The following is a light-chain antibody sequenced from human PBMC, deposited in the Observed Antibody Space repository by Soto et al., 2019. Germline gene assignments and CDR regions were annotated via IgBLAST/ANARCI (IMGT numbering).Light chain of an antibody. CDR3: QPYHSRLSGNV. J-gene: IGLJ1*01. CDR1: SSNIGAGYE. V-gene: IGLV1-40*01. Sequence: QSVLTQPPSVSEAPGQRVTISCTGSSSNIGAGYEAHWYQQVPGTAPKLLIYENNNRPSGVPDRFSGSKSGTSASLAITGLQVEDEAEYYYQPYHSRLSGNVFGTGTKLTVL. CDR2: ENN.